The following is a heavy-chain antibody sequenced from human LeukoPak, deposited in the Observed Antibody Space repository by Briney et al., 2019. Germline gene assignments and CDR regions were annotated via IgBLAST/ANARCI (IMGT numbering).Heavy chain of an antibody. CDR2: IYYSGST. Sequence: PSETLSLTCTVSGGSISSYYWSWIRQPPGKGLEWIGYIYYSGSTNYNPSLKSRVTISVDASKNHFSLKLSSVTAADTAVYYCARLYDSSGYYYPFDYWGQGTLVTVSS. V-gene: IGHV4-59*08. CDR3: ARLYDSSGYYYPFDY. CDR1: GGSISSYY. J-gene: IGHJ4*02. D-gene: IGHD3-22*01.